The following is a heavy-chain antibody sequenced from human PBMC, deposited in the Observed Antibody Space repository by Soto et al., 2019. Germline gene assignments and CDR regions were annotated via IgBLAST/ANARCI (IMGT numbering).Heavy chain of an antibody. V-gene: IGHV1-69*01. D-gene: IGHD3-22*01. CDR1: GGTFSSYA. Sequence: QVQLVQSGAEVKKPWSSVKVSCNASGGTFSSYAISLVRQAPGQGLEWMGGILPIFCSANYAQKLQGRVTITADESTSTAYMELSSLRSEDTAVYYCARTTYYYDRSGYAPSYYYYYGMDVWCQGTTVTVPS. CDR2: ILPIFCSA. J-gene: IGHJ6*02. CDR3: ARTTYYYDRSGYAPSYYYYYGMDV.